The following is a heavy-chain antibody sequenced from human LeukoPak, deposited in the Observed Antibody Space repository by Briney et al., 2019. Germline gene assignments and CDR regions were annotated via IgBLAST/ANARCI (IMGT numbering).Heavy chain of an antibody. CDR3: ARQGDMVLFDY. Sequence: GGSLRLSCAASGFTFSSYWMHWVRQAPGKGLVWVSRINSDGSSTTYADSVKGRFTISRDNAKNTLYLQMNSLRAEDTAVYYCARQGDMVLFDYWGQGTLVTVSS. V-gene: IGHV3-74*01. J-gene: IGHJ4*02. CDR1: GFTFSSYW. D-gene: IGHD2-8*01. CDR2: INSDGSST.